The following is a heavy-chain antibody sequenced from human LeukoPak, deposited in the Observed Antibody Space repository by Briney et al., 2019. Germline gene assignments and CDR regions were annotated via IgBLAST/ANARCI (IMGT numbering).Heavy chain of an antibody. Sequence: PGGSLRLSCAASGFTFDDYAMHWVRQAPGKGLEWVSGISWNSGSIGHADSVKGRFTISRDNAKNSLYLQMNSLRAEDTALYYCAKAYGGYCSGGSCPTADAFDIWGQGTMVTVSS. V-gene: IGHV3-9*01. D-gene: IGHD2-15*01. CDR3: AKAYGGYCSGGSCPTADAFDI. CDR1: GFTFDDYA. J-gene: IGHJ3*02. CDR2: ISWNSGSI.